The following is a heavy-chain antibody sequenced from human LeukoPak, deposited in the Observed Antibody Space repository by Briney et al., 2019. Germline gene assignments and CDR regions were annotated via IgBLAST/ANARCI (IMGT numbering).Heavy chain of an antibody. D-gene: IGHD5-12*01. V-gene: IGHV3-21*01. Sequence: GGSLTLSCAASGFTFSSYSMNWLRQSTREGVEWVSSIISSNRKIYYAHSEKGRFTIYRDNAKNSVYLQENSQSPEDRAMYYCARQNSGSQADYWGQGTLVTVSS. CDR1: GFTFSSYS. CDR3: ARQNSGSQADY. J-gene: IGHJ4*02. CDR2: IISSNRKI.